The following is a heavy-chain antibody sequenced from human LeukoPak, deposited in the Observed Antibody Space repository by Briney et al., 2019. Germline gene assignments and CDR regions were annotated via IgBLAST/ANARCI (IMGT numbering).Heavy chain of an antibody. CDR3: ARAVPRGAYDSNGYFDY. Sequence: GGSLRLSCAASGFTFTSHAMSRVRQAPGKGLEWVSAISGSGVSTYYADSVKGRFTISRDNSKNTLYLQMGSLRAEDMAVYYCARAVPRGAYDSNGYFDYWGQGTLVTVSS. CDR2: ISGSGVST. D-gene: IGHD3-22*01. J-gene: IGHJ4*02. V-gene: IGHV3-23*01. CDR1: GFTFTSHA.